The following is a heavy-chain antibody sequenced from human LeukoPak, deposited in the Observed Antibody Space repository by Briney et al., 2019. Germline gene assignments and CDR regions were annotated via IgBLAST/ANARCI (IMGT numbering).Heavy chain of an antibody. CDR1: GGSISTTHW. D-gene: IGHD1-26*01. CDR2: IFHSGGT. J-gene: IGHJ4*02. Sequence: SETLSLTCTVSGGSISTTHWWIWVRQSPGKGLEWIGEIFHSGGTWYKPSLKSRVTISIDKSKNQFSLNLSSVTAAHTALYYCARGITNFSGSSYFDYWGQGTLVTVSS. V-gene: IGHV4-4*02. CDR3: ARGITNFSGSSYFDY.